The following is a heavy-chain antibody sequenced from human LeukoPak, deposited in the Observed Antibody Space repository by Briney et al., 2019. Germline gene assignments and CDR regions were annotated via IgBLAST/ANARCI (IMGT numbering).Heavy chain of an antibody. CDR2: ISGDGGST. J-gene: IGHJ5*02. V-gene: IGHV3-43*02. CDR3: AKDSIWFGELSNWFDP. CDR1: GFTFDDYA. Sequence: PGGSLRLSCAASGFTFDDYAMHWVRQAPGKGLEWVSLISGDGGSTYYADSVKGRFTISRDNSKNSLYLQMNSLRTEDTALYYCAKDSIWFGELSNWFDPWGQGTLVTVSS. D-gene: IGHD3-10*01.